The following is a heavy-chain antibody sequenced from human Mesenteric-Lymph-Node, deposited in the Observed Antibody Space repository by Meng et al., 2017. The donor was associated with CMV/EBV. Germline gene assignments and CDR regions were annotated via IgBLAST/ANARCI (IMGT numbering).Heavy chain of an antibody. Sequence: GESLKISCAASGFTFSDYYMSWIRQAPGKGLEWVSVIYSGGSSTYYADSVKGRFTISRDNSKNTLHLQMNSLRAEDTAVYYCAKDLSRYQLLSFDYWGQGTLVTVSS. CDR1: GFTFSDYY. CDR3: AKDLSRYQLLSFDY. V-gene: IGHV3-23*03. D-gene: IGHD2-2*01. J-gene: IGHJ4*02. CDR2: IYSGGSST.